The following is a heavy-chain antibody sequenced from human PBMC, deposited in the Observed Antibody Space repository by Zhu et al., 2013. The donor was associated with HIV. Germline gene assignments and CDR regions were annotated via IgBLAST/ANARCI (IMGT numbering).Heavy chain of an antibody. CDR3: ARDGSGWDAFDI. Sequence: QVQLVQSGAEVKKPGSSVKVSCKASGGTFSTYAINWMRQAPGQGLEWMGGIIPIFGTANYAQKFQGRVTITADESTSTAYMELSSLRSEDTAMYYCARDGSGWDAFDIWGQGTMVTVSS. V-gene: IGHV1-69*01. D-gene: IGHD6-19*01. CDR1: GGTFSTYA. CDR2: IIPIFGTA. J-gene: IGHJ3*02.